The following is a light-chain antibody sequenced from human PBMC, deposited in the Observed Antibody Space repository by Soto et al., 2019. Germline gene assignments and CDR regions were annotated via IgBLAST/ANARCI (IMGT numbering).Light chain of an antibody. CDR2: GAS. V-gene: IGKV3-15*01. Sequence: EIVMTQSPATLSVSPGERATLSCRASQSISNNLAWYQHKPSQAPSLLIYGASTRASGIPARFSGSGSGTEFTLTISSLQSEDFAVYYCQQYNNWWTFGQGTKVEVK. CDR3: QQYNNWWT. CDR1: QSISNN. J-gene: IGKJ1*01.